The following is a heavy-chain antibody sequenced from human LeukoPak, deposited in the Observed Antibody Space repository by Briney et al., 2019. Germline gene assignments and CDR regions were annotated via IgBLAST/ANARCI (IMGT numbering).Heavy chain of an antibody. Sequence: GRSLRLSCAASGFTFSSYGMHWFRQAPGKGLEWVAVIWYDGSNKYYADSVKGRFTISRDNSKNTLYLQMNSLRAEDTAVYYCAILSGYSLDYWGQGTLVTVSS. D-gene: IGHD5-18*01. J-gene: IGHJ4*02. CDR1: GFTFSSYG. CDR3: AILSGYSLDY. CDR2: IWYDGSNK. V-gene: IGHV3-33*01.